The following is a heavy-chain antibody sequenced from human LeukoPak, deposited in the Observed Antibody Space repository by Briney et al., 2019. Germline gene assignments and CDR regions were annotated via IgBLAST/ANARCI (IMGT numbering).Heavy chain of an antibody. CDR1: GFTFSSYS. Sequence: GGSLRLSCAASGFTFSSYSMNWVRQAPGKGLEWVSSISSSSSYIYYADSVKGRFTISRDNAKNSLYLQMNSLRAEDTAVYYCARGPQRYPYSGYAWGPAEDYWGQGTLVTVSS. V-gene: IGHV3-21*01. D-gene: IGHD5-12*01. CDR2: ISSSSSYI. J-gene: IGHJ4*02. CDR3: ARGPQRYPYSGYAWGPAEDY.